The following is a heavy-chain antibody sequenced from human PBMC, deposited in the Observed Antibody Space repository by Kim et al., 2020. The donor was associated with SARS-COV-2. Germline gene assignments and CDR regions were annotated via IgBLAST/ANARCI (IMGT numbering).Heavy chain of an antibody. V-gene: IGHV3-21*01. CDR2: ISSSSSYI. J-gene: IGHJ6*02. D-gene: IGHD3-3*01. CDR1: GFTFSSYS. Sequence: GGSLRLSCAASGFTFSSYSMNWVRQAPGKGLEWVSSISSSSSYIYYADSVKGRFTISRDNAKNSLYLQMNSLRAEDTAVYYCARALSYYDFRSPRGNYYYYGMDVWGQGTTVTVSS. CDR3: ARALSYYDFRSPRGNYYYYGMDV.